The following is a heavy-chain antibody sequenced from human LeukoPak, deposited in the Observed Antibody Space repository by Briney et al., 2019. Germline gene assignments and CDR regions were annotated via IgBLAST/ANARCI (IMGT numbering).Heavy chain of an antibody. V-gene: IGHV1-69*05. CDR3: ARDRPEDGDYLFDY. Sequence: GASVKVSCKASGGTFSSYAISWVRQAPGQGLEWMGGIIPIFGTANYAQKFQGRVTITTDESTSTAYMELSSLRSEDTAVYYCARDRPEDGDYLFDYWGQGTLVTVSS. CDR2: IIPIFGTA. D-gene: IGHD4-17*01. J-gene: IGHJ4*02. CDR1: GGTFSSYA.